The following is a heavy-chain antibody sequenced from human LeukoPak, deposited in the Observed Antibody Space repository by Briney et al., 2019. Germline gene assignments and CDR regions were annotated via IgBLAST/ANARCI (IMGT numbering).Heavy chain of an antibody. V-gene: IGHV3-30*18. CDR1: GFTISSHG. CDR3: AKDWGSSGWYNYFDP. D-gene: IGHD6-19*01. CDR2: ISYNGNSK. J-gene: IGHJ5*02. Sequence: GGSLRLSCAASGFTISSHGMHWVRQAPGKGLEWVAMISYNGNSKYYGDSVKGRFTISRDNSKDTLYLEMDSLRTEDTAAYYCAKDWGSSGWYNYFDPWGQGTLVTVSS.